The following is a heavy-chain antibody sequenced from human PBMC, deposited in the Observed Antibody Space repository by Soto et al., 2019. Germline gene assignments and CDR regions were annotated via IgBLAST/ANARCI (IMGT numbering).Heavy chain of an antibody. D-gene: IGHD6-19*01. CDR1: RVAFSKFI. CDR2: IIPIFGTA. Sequence: GASVKVSCKASRVAFSKFIVTWVRQAPGLGLEWVGGIIPIFGTANYAQKFQGRVTITADESTSTSYMEVNNLRSEDTAVYYCAKVRYSSPMGYYYGMDVCGQRTTVTLSS. J-gene: IGHJ6*02. CDR3: AKVRYSSPMGYYYGMDV. V-gene: IGHV1-69*13.